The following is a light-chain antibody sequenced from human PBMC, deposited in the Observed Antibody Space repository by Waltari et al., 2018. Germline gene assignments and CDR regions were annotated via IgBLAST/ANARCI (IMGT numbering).Light chain of an antibody. CDR2: TVS. J-gene: IGKJ1*01. V-gene: IGKV1-39*01. CDR1: QGITCS. Sequence: DIQMTQSPSSLSASVGDRVTITCRASQGITCSLNWYQQKPGKAPKLLIHTVSSLQSGVPSRFSGSGSGTDFTLTISSLQPEDFATYSCQQSYYAPWTFGQGTKVEIK. CDR3: QQSYYAPWT.